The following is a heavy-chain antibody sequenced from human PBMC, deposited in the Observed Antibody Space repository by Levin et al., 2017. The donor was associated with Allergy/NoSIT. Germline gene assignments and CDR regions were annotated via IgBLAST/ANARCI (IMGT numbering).Heavy chain of an antibody. CDR2: IYPGDSDT. D-gene: IGHD6-6*01. J-gene: IGHJ2*01. CDR1: GYSFTSYW. V-gene: IGHV5-51*01. Sequence: GGSLRLSCKGSGYSFTSYWIGWVRQMPGKGLEWMGIIYPGDSDTRYSPSFQGQVTISADKSISTAYLQWSSLKASDTAMYYCARQVEYSSSSGYFDRWGRGTLVTVSS. CDR3: ARQVEYSSSSGYFDR.